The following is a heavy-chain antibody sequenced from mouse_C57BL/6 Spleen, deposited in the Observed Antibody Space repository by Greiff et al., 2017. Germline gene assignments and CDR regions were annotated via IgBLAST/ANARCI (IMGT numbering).Heavy chain of an antibody. J-gene: IGHJ3*01. D-gene: IGHD2-4*01. CDR1: GYSITSGYY. V-gene: IGHV3-6*01. CDR2: ISYDGSN. CDR3: ASLYYDYDAGFAY. Sequence: EESGPGLVKPSQSLSLTCSVTGYSITSGYYWNWIRQFPGNKLEWMGYISYDGSNNYNPSLKNRISITRDTSKNQFFLKLNSVTTEDTATYYCASLYYDYDAGFAYWGQGTLVTVSA.